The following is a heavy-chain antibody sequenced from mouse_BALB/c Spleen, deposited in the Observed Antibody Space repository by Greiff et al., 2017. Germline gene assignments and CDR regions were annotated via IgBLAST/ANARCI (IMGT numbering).Heavy chain of an antibody. Sequence: VQLQQSGGGLVQPGGSRKLSCEASGFTFSSFGMHWVRQAPEKGLEWVAYISSGSSTIYYADTVKGRFTISRDNPKNTLFLQMTSLRSEDTAMYYCTREGGIYYYGTSTNWYFDVWGAGTTVTVSS. D-gene: IGHD1-1*01. J-gene: IGHJ1*01. CDR3: TREGGIYYYGTSTNWYFDV. V-gene: IGHV5-17*02. CDR1: GFTFSSFG. CDR2: ISSGSSTI.